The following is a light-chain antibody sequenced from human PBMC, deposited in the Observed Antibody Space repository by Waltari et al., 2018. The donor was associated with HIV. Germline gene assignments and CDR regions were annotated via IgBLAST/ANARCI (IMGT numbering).Light chain of an antibody. CDR3: VGWDASLSAYV. V-gene: IGLV1-47*01. Sequence: QSVLTQPPSASGTPGQRVTISCSVSSSNIGDDNVYWYQQLPGTTPKLLIYKNIQRPSGVPDRFAGSKSGTSAYLAISGLRSEDEADYYCVGWDASLSAYVFGAGTKVTVL. CDR2: KNI. CDR1: SSNIGDDN. J-gene: IGLJ1*01.